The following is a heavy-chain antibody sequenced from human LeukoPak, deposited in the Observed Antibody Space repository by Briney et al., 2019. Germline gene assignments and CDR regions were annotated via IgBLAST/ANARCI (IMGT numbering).Heavy chain of an antibody. V-gene: IGHV3-23*01. J-gene: IGHJ4*02. CDR1: GFTFSSYA. CDR2: ISGSGGST. CDR3: AKRSLYDSSGYFGMIDY. Sequence: PGGSLRLSCAVSGFTFSSYAMSWVRQAPGKGLEWVSAISGSGGSTYYADSVKGRFTISRDNSKNTLYLQMNSLRAEDTAVYYCAKRSLYDSSGYFGMIDYWGQGTLVTVSS. D-gene: IGHD3-22*01.